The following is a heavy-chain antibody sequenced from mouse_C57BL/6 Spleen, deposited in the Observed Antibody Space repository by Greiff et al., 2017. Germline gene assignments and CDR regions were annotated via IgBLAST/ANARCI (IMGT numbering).Heavy chain of an antibody. CDR2: ISGGGGNT. CDR3: ARHAYFDY. CDR1: GFTFSSYT. Sequence: EVKLMESGGGLVKPGGSLKLSCAASGFTFSSYTMSWVRQTPEKRLEWVATISGGGGNTYYPDSVKGRFTISRDNAKNTLYLQMSSLRSEDTALYYCARHAYFDYWGQGTTLTVSS. V-gene: IGHV5-9*01. J-gene: IGHJ2*01.